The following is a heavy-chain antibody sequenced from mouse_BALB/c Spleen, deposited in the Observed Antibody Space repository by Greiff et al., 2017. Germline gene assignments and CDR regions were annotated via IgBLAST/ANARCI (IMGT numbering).Heavy chain of an antibody. D-gene: IGHD1-2*01. Sequence: EVLLVESGGGLVKPGGSLKLSCAASGFTFSSYAMSWVRQTPEKRLEWVASISSGGSTYYPDSVKGRFTISRDNARNILYLQMSSLRSEDTAMYYCARAPTATPYYFDYWGQGTTLTVSS. CDR2: ISSGGST. V-gene: IGHV5-6-5*01. CDR3: ARAPTATPYYFDY. J-gene: IGHJ2*01. CDR1: GFTFSSYA.